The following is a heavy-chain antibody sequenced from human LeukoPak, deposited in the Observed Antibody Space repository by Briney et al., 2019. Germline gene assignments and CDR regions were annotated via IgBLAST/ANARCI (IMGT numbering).Heavy chain of an antibody. CDR2: IYHSGFT. CDR1: GYSISSGLY. V-gene: IGHV4-38-2*01. J-gene: IGHJ4*02. D-gene: IGHD2-2*01. Sequence: PSETPSLTCAVSGYSISSGLYWGWIRQPPGKGLEWIGSIYHSGFTYYNPSLESRVTISVDTSKNQFSLKLSSVTAADTAVYYCARVHCSSSSCYLYDYWGQGTLVTVSS. CDR3: ARVHCSSSSCYLYDY.